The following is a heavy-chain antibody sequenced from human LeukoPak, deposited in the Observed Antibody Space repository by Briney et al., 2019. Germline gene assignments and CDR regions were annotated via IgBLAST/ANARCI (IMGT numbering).Heavy chain of an antibody. J-gene: IGHJ4*02. D-gene: IGHD7-27*01. Sequence: ASVKVSCKASGYTFTSHHINLVRQAAGQGLEWMGWMNPDTGNTVYAQKFQGRVTMTWDTSISTAYMELGSLRSEDTAVYYCARGRPTNLGGIYWGQGTLVTVSS. CDR1: GYTFTSHH. CDR3: ARGRPTNLGGIY. CDR2: MNPDTGNT. V-gene: IGHV1-8*01.